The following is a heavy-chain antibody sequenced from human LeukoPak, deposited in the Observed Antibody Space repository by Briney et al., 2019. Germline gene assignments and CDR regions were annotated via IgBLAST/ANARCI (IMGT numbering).Heavy chain of an antibody. CDR3: ARVKGVVTAILDY. V-gene: IGHV4-59*01. CDR2: IYYSGST. D-gene: IGHD2-21*02. Sequence: SETLSLTCTVSGGFISSYYWSWIRQPPGKGLEWIGYIYYSGSTNYNPSLKSRVTISVDTSKNQFSLKLSSVTAADTAVYYCARVKGVVTAILDYWGQGTLVTVSS. J-gene: IGHJ4*02. CDR1: GGFISSYY.